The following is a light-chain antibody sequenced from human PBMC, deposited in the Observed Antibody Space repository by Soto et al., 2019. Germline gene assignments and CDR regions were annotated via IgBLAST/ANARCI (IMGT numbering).Light chain of an antibody. Sequence: DIQMTQSPSSLSASVGDRVTITCRASQSITNYLTWFQQKPGKAPSLLIFAADNLQDGVPSRFSGSGSGTHFTLTISSLQPEDFATYYCQQTNSFPITFGQGTRLEIK. V-gene: IGKV1-39*01. J-gene: IGKJ5*01. CDR1: QSITNY. CDR2: AAD. CDR3: QQTNSFPIT.